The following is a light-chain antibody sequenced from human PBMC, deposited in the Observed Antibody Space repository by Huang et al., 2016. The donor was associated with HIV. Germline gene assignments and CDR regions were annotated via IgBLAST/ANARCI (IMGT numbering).Light chain of an antibody. V-gene: IGKV1-39*01. Sequence: DIQMTQSPSSLSASVGDRVTITCRASQSISNYLNWYQQKPGKAPKLLIYRASNLQSGVPSRVSGSGSGADFTLTITSLHPEDSATYSCQQSYSPYTFGQGTMLEI. J-gene: IGKJ2*01. CDR3: QQSYSPYT. CDR1: QSISNY. CDR2: RAS.